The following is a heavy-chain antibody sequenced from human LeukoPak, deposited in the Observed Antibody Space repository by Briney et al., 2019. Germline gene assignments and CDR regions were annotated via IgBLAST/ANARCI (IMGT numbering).Heavy chain of an antibody. CDR2: IYYSGST. V-gene: IGHV4-38-2*02. CDR3: ARGYASSGCDY. D-gene: IGHD6-19*01. J-gene: IGHJ4*02. CDR1: GYSISSGYY. Sequence: SETLSLTCTVSGYSISSGYYWGWIRQPPGKGLEWIGSIYYSGSTYYNPSLKSRVTISVDTSKNQFSLKVSSVTAADTAVYYCARGYASSGCDYWGLGTLVTVSS.